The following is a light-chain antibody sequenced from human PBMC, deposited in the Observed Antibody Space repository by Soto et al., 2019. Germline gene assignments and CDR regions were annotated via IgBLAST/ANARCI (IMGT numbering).Light chain of an antibody. CDR1: SSDVGGYNY. V-gene: IGLV2-8*01. Sequence: QSALTQPPSASGSPGQSVTISCTGTSSDVGGYNYVSWYHQHPGKAPKVIIYDVSKRPSGVPDRFSGSKSGNTASLTVSGRQAEDEADYYCGSHAGSSAVFGGGTKLTVL. CDR3: GSHAGSSAV. CDR2: DVS. J-gene: IGLJ2*01.